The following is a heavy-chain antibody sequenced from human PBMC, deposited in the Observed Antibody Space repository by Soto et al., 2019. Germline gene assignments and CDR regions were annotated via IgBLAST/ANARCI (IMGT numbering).Heavy chain of an antibody. CDR3: AKDQRYFDWLSSTYFDY. CDR2: ISYDGSNK. CDR1: GFTFSSYG. J-gene: IGHJ4*02. D-gene: IGHD3-9*01. Sequence: PGGSLRLSCAASGFTFSSYGMHWVRQAPGKGLEWVAVISYDGSNKYYADSVKGRFTISRDNSKNTLYLQMNSLRAEDTAVYYCAKDQRYFDWLSSTYFDYWGQGT. V-gene: IGHV3-30*18.